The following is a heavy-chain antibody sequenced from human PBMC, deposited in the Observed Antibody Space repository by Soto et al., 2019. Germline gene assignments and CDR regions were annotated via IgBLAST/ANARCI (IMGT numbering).Heavy chain of an antibody. CDR3: ARFYSGYDYYFDY. J-gene: IGHJ4*02. Sequence: SETLSLTCTVSGGSISSYYWSWIRQPPGKGLEWIGYIYYSGSTNYNPSLKSRVTISVDTSKNQFSLKLSSVTAADTAVYYCARFYSGYDYYFDYWGQGTLVTAPQ. CDR2: IYYSGST. CDR1: GGSISSYY. V-gene: IGHV4-59*01. D-gene: IGHD5-12*01.